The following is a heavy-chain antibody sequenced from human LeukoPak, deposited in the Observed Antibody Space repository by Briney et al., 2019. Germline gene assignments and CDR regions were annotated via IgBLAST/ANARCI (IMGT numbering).Heavy chain of an antibody. CDR3: SRPLYSSGWYADY. V-gene: IGHV4-39*01. CDR2: IYYSGST. J-gene: IGHJ4*02. CDR1: GGSISSSSYY. D-gene: IGHD6-19*01. Sequence: SETLSLTCTVSGGSISSSSYYWGWIRQPPGKGLEWIGSIYYSGSTYYNPSLKSRVTISVDTSTNQFSLKLSSVTAAATAVYYWSRPLYSSGWYADYWGQGTLVTVSS.